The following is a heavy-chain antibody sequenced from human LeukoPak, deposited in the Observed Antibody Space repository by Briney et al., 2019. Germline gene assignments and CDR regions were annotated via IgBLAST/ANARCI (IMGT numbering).Heavy chain of an antibody. Sequence: GESLKISCKGSGYSFTSYWIGWVRQMPGKGLEWMGIIYPGDSDTRYSPSFQGQVTISADKSISTAYLQWSSLKASDTAMYYCARHSYFGGGCHSPGGGDFYYFDYWGQGTLVTVSS. CDR3: ARHSYFGGGCHSPGGGDFYYFDY. D-gene: IGHD2-21*01. CDR2: IYPGDSDT. V-gene: IGHV5-51*01. J-gene: IGHJ4*02. CDR1: GYSFTSYW.